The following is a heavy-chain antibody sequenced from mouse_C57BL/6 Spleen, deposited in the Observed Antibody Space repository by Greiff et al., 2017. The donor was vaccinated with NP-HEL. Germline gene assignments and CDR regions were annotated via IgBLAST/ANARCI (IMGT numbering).Heavy chain of an antibody. V-gene: IGHV1-80*01. CDR3: ATRYFDV. CDR1: GYAFSSYC. Sequence: QVQLQQSGAELVKPGASVKISCKASGYAFSSYCMNWVKQRPGKGLEWIGQIYPGDGDTNYNGKFKGKATLTADKSSSTAYMQLSSLTSEDSAVYFCATRYFDVWGTGTTVTVAS. CDR2: IYPGDGDT. J-gene: IGHJ1*03.